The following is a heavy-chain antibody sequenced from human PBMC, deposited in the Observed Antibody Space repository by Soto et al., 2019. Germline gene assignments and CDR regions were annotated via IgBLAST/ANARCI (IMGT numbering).Heavy chain of an antibody. D-gene: IGHD4-17*01. CDR2: IYYSGST. V-gene: IGHV4-30-4*01. J-gene: IGHJ2*01. CDR3: ARAKRFVTTGYWYFDL. CDR1: GGSISSGYYY. Sequence: SETLSLTCTVSGGSISSGYYYWSWIRPPPGKGLEWIGYIYYSGSTYYNPSLKSRVTISVDTSKNQFSLKLSSVTAADTAVYYCARAKRFVTTGYWYFDLWGRGTLVTVSS.